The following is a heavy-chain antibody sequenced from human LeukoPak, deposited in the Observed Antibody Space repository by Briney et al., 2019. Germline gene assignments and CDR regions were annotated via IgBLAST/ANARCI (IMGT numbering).Heavy chain of an antibody. D-gene: IGHD6-19*01. Sequence: GGSLRLSCAVSGYTVSSNYMSWVRQAPGKGLEWVSVIYSGGSTYYADSVKGRFTISRDNSKNTLYLQMNSPRAEDTAVYYCARRAVAGRSIWGQRTLVTVSS. CDR3: ARRAVAGRSI. V-gene: IGHV3-53*01. J-gene: IGHJ4*02. CDR2: IYSGGST. CDR1: GYTVSSNY.